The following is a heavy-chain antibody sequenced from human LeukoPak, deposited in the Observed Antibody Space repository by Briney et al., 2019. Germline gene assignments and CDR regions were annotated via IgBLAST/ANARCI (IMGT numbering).Heavy chain of an antibody. CDR3: AKGISYDSSGSPDWYFDL. D-gene: IGHD3-22*01. J-gene: IGHJ2*01. CDR1: GFTFSSYA. V-gene: IGHV3-23*01. Sequence: GGSLRLSCAASGFTFSSYAMSWVRQAPGKGLEWVSAISGSGGSTYYADSVKGRFTISRDNSKNTLYLQMNSLRAEDTAVYYCAKGISYDSSGSPDWYFDLWGRGTLVTVSS. CDR2: ISGSGGST.